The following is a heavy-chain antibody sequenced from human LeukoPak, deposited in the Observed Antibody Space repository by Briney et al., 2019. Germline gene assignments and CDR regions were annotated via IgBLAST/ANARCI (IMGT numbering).Heavy chain of an antibody. CDR3: TRTAMVRSYSDY. Sequence: QAGGSLRLSCAASGFTFSGSAMHWVRQASGKGLEWVGRIRSKANSYATAYAASVKGRFTISRDDSKNTAYLQMNSLKTGDTAVYYCTRTAMVRSYSDYWGQGTLVTVSS. CDR1: GFTFSGSA. CDR2: IRSKANSYAT. J-gene: IGHJ4*02. V-gene: IGHV3-73*01. D-gene: IGHD5-18*01.